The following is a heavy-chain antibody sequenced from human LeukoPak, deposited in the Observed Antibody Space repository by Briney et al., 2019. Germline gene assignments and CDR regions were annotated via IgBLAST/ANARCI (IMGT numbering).Heavy chain of an antibody. CDR1: GGSFSGYY. J-gene: IGHJ4*02. V-gene: IGHV4-34*01. CDR3: ARLPDYGDMDWDY. D-gene: IGHD4-17*01. Sequence: KTSETLSLTCAVYGGSFSGYYWSWIRQPPGKGLEWIGEINHSGSTNYNPSLKSRVTISVDTSKNQFSLKLSSVTAADTAVYYCARLPDYGDMDWDYWGQGTLVTVSS. CDR2: INHSGST.